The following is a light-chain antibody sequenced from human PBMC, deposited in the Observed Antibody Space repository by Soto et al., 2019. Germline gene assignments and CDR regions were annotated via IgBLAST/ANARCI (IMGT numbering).Light chain of an antibody. J-gene: IGLJ2*01. CDR1: SSDVGGYNY. Sequence: QSVLTQPRSVSGSPGQSVTISCTGTSSDVGGYNYVSWYQQHPGKAPKLMIYDVSKRPSGVPDRFSGSKSGNTASLTISGLQAEDEADYYCSSYAGGDSFGVIFGGGTKLTVL. CDR3: SSYAGGDSFGVI. V-gene: IGLV2-11*01. CDR2: DVS.